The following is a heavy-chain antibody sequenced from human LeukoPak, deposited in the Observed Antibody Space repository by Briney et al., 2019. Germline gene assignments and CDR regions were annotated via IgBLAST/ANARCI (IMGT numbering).Heavy chain of an antibody. CDR2: IYYSGST. J-gene: IGHJ6*02. CDR3: ASSRFIWRSGSSRPLNYYGMDV. V-gene: IGHV4-59*08. CDR1: GGSISSYY. Sequence: SETLSLTCTVSGGSISSYYWSWIRQPPGKGLEWIGYIYYSGSTNYNPSLESRVTISVDTSKNQFSLKLSSVTAADTAVYYCASSRFIWRSGSSRPLNYYGMDVWGQGTTVTVSS. D-gene: IGHD3-10*01.